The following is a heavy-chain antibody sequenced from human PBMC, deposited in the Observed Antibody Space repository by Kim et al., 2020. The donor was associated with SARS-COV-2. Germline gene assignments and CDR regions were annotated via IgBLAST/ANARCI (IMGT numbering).Heavy chain of an antibody. Sequence: NYAQKFQGRVTITADESTSTAYMELSSLRSEDTAVYYCARGSYANYGMDVWGQGTTVTVSS. D-gene: IGHD4-17*01. V-gene: IGHV1-69*01. J-gene: IGHJ6*02. CDR3: ARGSYANYGMDV.